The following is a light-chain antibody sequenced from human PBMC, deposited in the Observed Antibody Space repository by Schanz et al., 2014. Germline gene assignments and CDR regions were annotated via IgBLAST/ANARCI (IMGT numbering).Light chain of an antibody. CDR2: EVS. CDR3: SSYTSSSTPFV. CDR1: SSDVGAYNY. V-gene: IGLV2-8*01. Sequence: QSALTQPASASGSPGQSVTISCTGTSSDVGAYNYVSWYQQQPGKAPKLMIYEVSKRPSGVPDRFSGSKSGNTASLTVSGLQAEDEADYYCSSYTSSSTPFVFGTGTKLTVL. J-gene: IGLJ1*01.